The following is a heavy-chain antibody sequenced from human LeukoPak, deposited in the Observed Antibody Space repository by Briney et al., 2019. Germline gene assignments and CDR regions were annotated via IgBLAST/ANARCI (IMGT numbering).Heavy chain of an antibody. CDR2: INPNSGGT. Sequence: ASVKVSCKASGYTFTGYYMHWVRQAPGQGLEWMGWINPNSGGTNYAQKFQGRVAMTRDTSISTAYMELSRLRSDDTAVYYCVRGQDSSGYYFWFDPWGQGTLVTVSS. D-gene: IGHD3-22*01. CDR3: VRGQDSSGYYFWFDP. V-gene: IGHV1-2*02. J-gene: IGHJ5*02. CDR1: GYTFTGYY.